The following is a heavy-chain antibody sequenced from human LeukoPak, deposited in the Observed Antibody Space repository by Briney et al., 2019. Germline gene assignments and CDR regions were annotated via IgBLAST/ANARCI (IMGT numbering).Heavy chain of an antibody. CDR2: INPNSGGT. CDR3: ARVYGSGSLDY. J-gene: IGHJ4*02. V-gene: IGHV1-2*06. D-gene: IGHD3-10*01. CDR1: GYTFTGYY. Sequence: ASVKVSCKAPGYTFTGYYMHWVRQAPGQGIEWMGRINPNSGGTNYAQKFQGRVTMTRDTSISTAYMELSRLRSDDTAVYYCARVYGSGSLDYWGQGTLVTVSS.